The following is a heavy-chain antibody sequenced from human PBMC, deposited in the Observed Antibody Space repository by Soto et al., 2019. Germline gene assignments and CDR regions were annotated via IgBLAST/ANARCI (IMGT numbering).Heavy chain of an antibody. Sequence: EVQLVQSGAEAKKPGESLKISCKGSGYSFTSYWIGWVRQMPGKGLEWMGIIYPGDSDTRYSPSFQGQVTISADKSISTAYLQWSSLKASDTAMYYCARHPNIVVVPAAIDYWGQGTLVTVSS. J-gene: IGHJ4*02. CDR3: ARHPNIVVVPAAIDY. CDR1: GYSFTSYW. CDR2: IYPGDSDT. V-gene: IGHV5-51*01. D-gene: IGHD2-2*01.